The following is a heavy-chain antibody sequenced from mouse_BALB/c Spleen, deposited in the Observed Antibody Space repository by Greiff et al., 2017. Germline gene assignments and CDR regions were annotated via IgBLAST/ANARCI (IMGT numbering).Heavy chain of an antibody. D-gene: IGHD2-14*01. V-gene: IGHV1-20*02. Sequence: EVQLQQSGPELVKPGASVKISCKASGYSFTGYFMNWVMQSHGKSLEWIGRINPYNGDTFYNQKFKGKATLTVDKSSSTAHMELRSLASEDSAVYYCARDYRYDVGAWFAYWGQGTLVTVSA. CDR2: INPYNGDT. CDR1: GYSFTGYF. J-gene: IGHJ3*01. CDR3: ARDYRYDVGAWFAY.